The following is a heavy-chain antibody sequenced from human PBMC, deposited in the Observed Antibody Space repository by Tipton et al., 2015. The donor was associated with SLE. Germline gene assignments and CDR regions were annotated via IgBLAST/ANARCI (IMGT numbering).Heavy chain of an antibody. CDR2: IYTSGST. V-gene: IGHV4-61*09. CDR3: AREEMATSFDY. J-gene: IGHJ4*02. CDR1: GGSISSGSYY. D-gene: IGHD5-24*01. Sequence: TLSLTCTVSGGSISSGSYYWSWIRQPAGKGLEWIGYIYTSGSTNYNPSLKSRVTISVDTSKNQFSLKLSSVTAADTAVYYCAREEMATSFDYWGQGTLVTVSS.